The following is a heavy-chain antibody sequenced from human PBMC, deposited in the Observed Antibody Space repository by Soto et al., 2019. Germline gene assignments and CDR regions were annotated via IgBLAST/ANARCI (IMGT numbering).Heavy chain of an antibody. CDR2: VFYIGTT. Sequence: QVQLQESGPGLVKPSETLSLTCTVSGGSVSNSNSYWSWVRQPPGKTLEWIGYVFYIGTTNYNPSLRSRFTMSVDTSKNQFSLKVRSVTAADTAVYYCARTGGQLIHFDSRRQGTLVTVSS. CDR3: ARTGGQLIHFDS. V-gene: IGHV4-61*01. CDR1: GGSVSNSNSY. J-gene: IGHJ4*02. D-gene: IGHD6-6*01.